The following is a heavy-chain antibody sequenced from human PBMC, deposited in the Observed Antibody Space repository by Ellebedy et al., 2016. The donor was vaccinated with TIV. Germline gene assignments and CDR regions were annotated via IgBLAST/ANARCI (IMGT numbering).Heavy chain of an antibody. CDR2: ISYDGSNK. J-gene: IGHJ3*02. CDR1: GFTFSSYA. V-gene: IGHV3-30-3*01. Sequence: GGSLRLSCAASGFTFSSYAMHWVRQAPGKGLEWVAGISYDGSNKYYADSVKGRFTISRDNSKNTLNLQMNSLRAEDTAVYYCAREWGWGDAFDIWGQGTMVTVSS. CDR3: AREWGWGDAFDI. D-gene: IGHD3-16*01.